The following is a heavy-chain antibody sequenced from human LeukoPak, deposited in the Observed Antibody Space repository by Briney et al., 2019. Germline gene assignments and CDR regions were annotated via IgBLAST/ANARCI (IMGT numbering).Heavy chain of an antibody. V-gene: IGHV3-21*01. CDR2: ISSSSSYI. Sequence: SGGSLRLSCAASGFTFSSYSMNWARQAPGKGLEWVSSISSSSSYIYYADSVKGRFTISRDNAKNSLYLQMNSLRAEDTAVYYCARLGDTATRRFDYWGQGTLVTVSS. CDR3: ARLGDTATRRFDY. CDR1: GFTFSSYS. D-gene: IGHD5-18*01. J-gene: IGHJ4*02.